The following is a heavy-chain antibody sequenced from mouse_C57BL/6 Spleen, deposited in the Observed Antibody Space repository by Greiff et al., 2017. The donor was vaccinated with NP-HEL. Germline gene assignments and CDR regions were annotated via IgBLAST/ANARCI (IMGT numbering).Heavy chain of an antibody. CDR3: ASANWDSFDY. CDR1: GYAFSSSW. J-gene: IGHJ2*01. D-gene: IGHD4-1*01. CDR2: IYPGDGAT. V-gene: IGHV1-82*01. Sequence: VQLQQSGPELVKPGASVKISCKASGYAFSSSWMNWVKQRPGKGLEGIGRIYPGDGATNYNGKFKGKTKLTADKSSSTAYIQLSSLTSEDSAVYFCASANWDSFDYWGQGTTLTVSS.